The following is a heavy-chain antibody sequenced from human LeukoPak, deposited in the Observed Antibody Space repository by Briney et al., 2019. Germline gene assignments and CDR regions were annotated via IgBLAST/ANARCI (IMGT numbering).Heavy chain of an antibody. CDR3: ARASTFSGWFDY. J-gene: IGHJ4*02. CDR1: GFTFSSYN. V-gene: IGHV3-21*01. Sequence: GGSLRLSCAASGFTFSSYNMNWVRQAPGKGLEWVSSISSSSSYIYYAGSVKGRFTISRDNAKNSLYLQMNSLRVEDTAVYYCARASTFSGWFDYWGQGTLVTVSS. CDR2: ISSSSSYI. D-gene: IGHD6-19*01.